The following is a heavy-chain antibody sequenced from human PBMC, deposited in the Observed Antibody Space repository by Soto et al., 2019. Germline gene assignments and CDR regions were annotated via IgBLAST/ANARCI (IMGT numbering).Heavy chain of an antibody. D-gene: IGHD3-10*01. CDR1: GFTFSDYW. J-gene: IGHJ4*02. Sequence: GSLRLSCAASGFTFSDYWMNWVRQAPGRGLEWVASMKYDGRETRYVDALKGRFTISRDNARNLLYLQMASLRVEDTAVYYCARDGVSPGLYFDFWGQGTLVTVSS. CDR2: MKYDGRET. V-gene: IGHV3-7*05. CDR3: ARDGVSPGLYFDF.